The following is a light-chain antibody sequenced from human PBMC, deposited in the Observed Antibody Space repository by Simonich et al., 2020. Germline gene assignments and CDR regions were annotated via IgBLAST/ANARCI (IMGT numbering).Light chain of an antibody. CDR3: SSYTSSSNWV. V-gene: IGLV2-14*01. CDR2: DAS. Sequence: QSALPQPASVSGSPGPSITISFTGTSSDVGGYNYVSWYPQHPGKAPKLMFYDASRRPSGVSIRFSGSKSGNTASLTISGLQAEDGADYYCSSYTSSSNWVFGGGTKLTVL. J-gene: IGLJ3*02. CDR1: SSDVGGYNY.